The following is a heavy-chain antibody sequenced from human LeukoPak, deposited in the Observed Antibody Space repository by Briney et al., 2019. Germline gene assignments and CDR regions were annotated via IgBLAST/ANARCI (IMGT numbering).Heavy chain of an antibody. V-gene: IGHV3-53*01. J-gene: IGHJ4*02. CDR3: ARGSGLLRYFDWYFDY. D-gene: IGHD3-9*01. CDR1: GFTVSSNY. CDR2: IYSGGST. Sequence: PGGSLRLSCAASGFTVSSNYMSWVRQAPGKGPEWVSVIYSGGSTYYADSMKGRFTISRDNSKNTLYLQMNSLRAEDTAVYYCARGSGLLRYFDWYFDYWGQGTLVTVSS.